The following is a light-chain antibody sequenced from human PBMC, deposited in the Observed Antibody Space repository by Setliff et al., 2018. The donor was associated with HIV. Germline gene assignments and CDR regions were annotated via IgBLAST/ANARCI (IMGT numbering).Light chain of an antibody. CDR1: SSNIGAGFV. V-gene: IGLV1-40*03. CDR2: GNN. Sequence: QSALTQPPPVSGAPGQRVTISCTGSSSNIGAGFVVHWYQHLPGTAPKLLMYGNNNRPSGVPDRFSDSKSGASASLAITGLQAEDEADYYCQSCDSSLSGFVFGTGTKVTVL. J-gene: IGLJ1*01. CDR3: QSCDSSLSGFV.